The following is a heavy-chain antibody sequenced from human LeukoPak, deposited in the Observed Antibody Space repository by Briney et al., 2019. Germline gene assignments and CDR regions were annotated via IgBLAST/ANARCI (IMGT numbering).Heavy chain of an antibody. D-gene: IGHD4-17*01. CDR1: GYTFTGYY. CDR2: INPNSGGT. CDR3: ARKNGDYGLYYYYYYMDV. Sequence: GASVKVSCKASGYTFTGYYMHWVRQAPGQGLEWMGWINPNSGGTNYAQKFQGRVTMTRDTSISTAYMELSRLRSDDTAVYYCARKNGDYGLYYYYYYMDVWGKGTTVTVSS. V-gene: IGHV1-2*02. J-gene: IGHJ6*03.